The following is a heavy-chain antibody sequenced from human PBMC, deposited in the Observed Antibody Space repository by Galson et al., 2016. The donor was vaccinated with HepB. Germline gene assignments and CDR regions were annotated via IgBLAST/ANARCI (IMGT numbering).Heavy chain of an antibody. CDR2: IKQDGSEK. J-gene: IGHJ4*02. CDR1: GFTFSSYW. D-gene: IGHD3-16*01. V-gene: IGHV3-7*03. Sequence: LRLSCAASGFTFSSYWMNWVRQAPGKGLEWVANIKQDGSEKYYVDSVKGRFTISRDNSKNTLYLYMNNLTAGDTAIYYCGKHGGFDYWGQGALVTVSS. CDR3: GKHGGFDY.